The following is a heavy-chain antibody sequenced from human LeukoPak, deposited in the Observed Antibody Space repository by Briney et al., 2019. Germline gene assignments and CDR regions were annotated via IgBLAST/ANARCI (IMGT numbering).Heavy chain of an antibody. Sequence: GGSLRLSCAASGFTFSSYSMNWVRQAPGKGLEWVSSISSSSSYIYYADSVKGRFTISRDNAKNSLYLQMNSLRAEDTAVYYCARDSCSSTSCYYGYYYYGMDVWGQGTTVTVSS. CDR1: GFTFSSYS. D-gene: IGHD2-2*01. CDR2: ISSSSSYI. CDR3: ARDSCSSTSCYYGYYYYGMDV. V-gene: IGHV3-21*01. J-gene: IGHJ6*02.